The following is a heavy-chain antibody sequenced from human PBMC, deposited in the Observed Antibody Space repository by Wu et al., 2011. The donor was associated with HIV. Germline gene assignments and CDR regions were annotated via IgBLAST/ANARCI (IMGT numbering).Heavy chain of an antibody. CDR1: GGTFGNYA. Sequence: QVLLVQSGAEVKKPGSSVKVSCKASGGTFGNYAISWVRLAPTQGLEWMGGILPIFSSTNYAQKFQGRLTVTTDESKTTVYMELSSLRSEDTAYYFCXDREGATPQAHTMMVLSGSYAFVYLGPGTNGHRLF. D-gene: IGHD3-10*01. V-gene: IGHV1-69*05. CDR2: ILPIFSST. J-gene: IGHJ3*02. CDR3: XDREGATPQAHTMMVLSGSYAFVY.